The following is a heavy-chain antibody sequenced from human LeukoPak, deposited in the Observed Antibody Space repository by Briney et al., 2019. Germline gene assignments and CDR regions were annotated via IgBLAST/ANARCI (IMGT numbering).Heavy chain of an antibody. CDR3: AKDRYSSSFSWFDP. J-gene: IGHJ5*02. D-gene: IGHD6-13*01. CDR2: ISGSGGST. CDR1: GFTFSSYA. Sequence: GGSLRLSCPASGFTFSSYAMSWVRHAPGKGLEWVSAISGSGGSTYYADSVKGRFTISRDNSKNTLYLQMNSLRAEDTAVYYCAKDRYSSSFSWFDPWGQGTLVTVSS. V-gene: IGHV3-23*01.